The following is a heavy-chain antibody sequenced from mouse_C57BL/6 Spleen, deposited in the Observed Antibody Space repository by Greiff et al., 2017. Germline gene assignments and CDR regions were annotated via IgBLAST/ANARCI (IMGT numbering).Heavy chain of an antibody. CDR1: GYTFTSYW. Sequence: QVQLQQPGAELVKPGASVQMSCKASGYTFTSYWITWVKQRPGQGLEWIGDIYPGSGSTNYNEKFKSKATLTVDTSSSTAYMQLSSLTSEDSAVYYCARRDDYDYYCDYWGQGTTLTVSS. J-gene: IGHJ2*01. CDR2: IYPGSGST. CDR3: ARRDDYDYYCDY. D-gene: IGHD2-4*01. V-gene: IGHV1-55*01.